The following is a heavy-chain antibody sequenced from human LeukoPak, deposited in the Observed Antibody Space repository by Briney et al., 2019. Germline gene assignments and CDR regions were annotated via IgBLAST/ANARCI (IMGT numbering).Heavy chain of an antibody. CDR1: GFISSAYS. J-gene: IGHJ6*02. V-gene: IGHV3-48*02. D-gene: IGHD3-10*01. CDR3: ARYFGVLQGMDV. CDR2: ISGKRVTT. Sequence: PGGSLRLSCAASGFISSAYSMNWVRDAPGEGREWVSQISGKRVTTYYADTVKGRLTIYRDHIKNSLYLQINSLRDEDTAVYYCARYFGVLQGMDVWGQGTTVTVSS.